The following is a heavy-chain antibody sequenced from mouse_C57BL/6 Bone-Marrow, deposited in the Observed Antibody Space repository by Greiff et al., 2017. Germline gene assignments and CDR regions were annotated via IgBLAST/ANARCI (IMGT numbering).Heavy chain of an antibody. CDR2: IYPGSGST. CDR1: GYTFTSYW. J-gene: IGHJ1*03. Sequence: QVQLQQPGAELVKPGASVKMSCKASGYTFTSYWITWVKQRPGQGLEWIGDIYPGSGSTNYNEKFKSKATLTVDTSSSTAYMQLSSLTSEDSAVYYCARRIKSSYYYGSRQGYFDVGGTGTTVTVSS. CDR3: ARRIKSSYYYGSRQGYFDV. D-gene: IGHD1-1*01. V-gene: IGHV1-55*01.